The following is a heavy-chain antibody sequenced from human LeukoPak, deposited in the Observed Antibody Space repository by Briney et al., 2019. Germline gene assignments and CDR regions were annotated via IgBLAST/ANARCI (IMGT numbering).Heavy chain of an antibody. CDR2: IYTSGST. Sequence: SETLSLTCTVSGGSISSGSYYWSWIRQPAGKGLEWIGRIYTSGSTNYNPSLKSRVTISVDTSKNQFSLKLSSVTAADTAVYYCARESQYNSSLWGKGTTVTISS. CDR3: ARESQYNSSL. CDR1: GGSISSGSYY. J-gene: IGHJ6*04. V-gene: IGHV4-61*02. D-gene: IGHD6-13*01.